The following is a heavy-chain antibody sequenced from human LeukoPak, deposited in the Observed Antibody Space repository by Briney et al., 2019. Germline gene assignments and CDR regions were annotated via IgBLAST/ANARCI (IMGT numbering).Heavy chain of an antibody. CDR1: GFTFSSYG. CDR3: AKTYLGDYDSSGYYSGDY. Sequence: GGSLRLSCAASGFTFSSYGMHWVRQAPGKGLEWVAVIWYDGSNKYYADSVKGRFTISRDNSKNTLYLQMNSLRAEDTAVYYCAKTYLGDYDSSGYYSGDYWGQGTLVTVSS. CDR2: IWYDGSNK. D-gene: IGHD3-22*01. V-gene: IGHV3-33*06. J-gene: IGHJ4*02.